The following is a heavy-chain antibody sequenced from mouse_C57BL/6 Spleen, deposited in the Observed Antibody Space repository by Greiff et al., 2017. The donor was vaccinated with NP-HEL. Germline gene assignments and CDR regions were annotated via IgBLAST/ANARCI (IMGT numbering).Heavy chain of an antibody. CDR2: IDPETGGT. CDR1: GYTFTDYD. CDR3: TRNGNYLWYFDV. V-gene: IGHV1-15*01. Sequence: LPPSWAALVRPGASVTLSCPASGYTFTDYDMHWVKQTPVHGLEWIGAIDPETGGTAYNQKFKGKAILTADKSSSTAYMELRSLTSEDSAVYYCTRNGNYLWYFDVWGTGTTVTVSS. J-gene: IGHJ1*03. D-gene: IGHD2-1*01.